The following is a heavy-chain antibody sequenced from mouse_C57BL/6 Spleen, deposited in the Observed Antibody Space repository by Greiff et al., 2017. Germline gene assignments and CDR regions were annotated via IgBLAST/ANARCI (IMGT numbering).Heavy chain of an antibody. Sequence: EVKLQESGAELVRPGASVKLSCTASGFNIKDDYMHWVKQRPEQGLEWIGWIDPENGDTEYASKFQGKATITADTSSNTAYLQLSSLTSEDTAVYYCTTRIYSNYEGVDYWGQGTTLTVSS. J-gene: IGHJ2*01. V-gene: IGHV14-4*01. CDR2: IDPENGDT. D-gene: IGHD2-5*01. CDR3: TTRIYSNYEGVDY. CDR1: GFNIKDDY.